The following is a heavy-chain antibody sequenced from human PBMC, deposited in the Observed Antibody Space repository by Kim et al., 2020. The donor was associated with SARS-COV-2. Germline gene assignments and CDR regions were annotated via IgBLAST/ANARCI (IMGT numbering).Heavy chain of an antibody. CDR3: AREEVDLRWRPYYFDY. D-gene: IGHD4-17*01. CDR1: GGSISSGSYY. CDR2: IYTSGST. Sequence: SETLSLTCTVSGGSISSGSYYWSWIRQPAGKGLEWIGRIYTSGSTNYNPSLKSRVTISVDTSKNQFSLKLSSVTAADTAVYYCAREEVDLRWRPYYFDYWGQGTLVTVSS. J-gene: IGHJ4*02. V-gene: IGHV4-61*02.